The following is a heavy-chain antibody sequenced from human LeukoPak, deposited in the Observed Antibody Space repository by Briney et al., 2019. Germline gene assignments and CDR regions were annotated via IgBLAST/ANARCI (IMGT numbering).Heavy chain of an antibody. CDR1: GYTFTSYY. CDR3: ARGDTAMVTLDY. Sequence: GASVKVSCKASGYTFTSYYMHWVRQAPGQGLEWMGGIIPIFGTANYAQKFQGRVTITADESTSTAYMELSSLRSEDTAVYYCARGDTAMVTLDYWGQGTLVTVSS. CDR2: IIPIFGTA. D-gene: IGHD5-18*01. V-gene: IGHV1-69*13. J-gene: IGHJ4*02.